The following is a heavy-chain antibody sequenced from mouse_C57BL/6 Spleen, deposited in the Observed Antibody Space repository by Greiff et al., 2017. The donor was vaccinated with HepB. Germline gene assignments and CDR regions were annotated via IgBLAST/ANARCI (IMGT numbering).Heavy chain of an antibody. CDR2: INPSTGGT. Sequence: VQLQQSGPELAKPGASVKISCKASGYSFTGYYMNWVKQSPEKSLEWIGEINPSTGGTTYNQKFKAKATLTVDKSSSTAYMQLKSLTSEDSAVYYCARSAFFAYWGQGTLVTVSA. CDR1: GYSFTGYY. CDR3: ARSAFFAY. J-gene: IGHJ3*01. V-gene: IGHV1-42*01. D-gene: IGHD6-1*01.